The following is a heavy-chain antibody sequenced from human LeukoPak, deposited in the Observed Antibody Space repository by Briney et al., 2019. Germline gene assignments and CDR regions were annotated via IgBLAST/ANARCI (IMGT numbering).Heavy chain of an antibody. CDR3: VRDVGWFHFDL. Sequence: GESLRLSCAASGFTLSDYWMTWIRQAPWKGLEWVADNNRDGTDKRYSESVKGRFSISRDNTKNSLFLQLNSLRAEDTAVYYCVRDVGWFHFDLSGQGTLVTVSS. V-gene: IGHV3-7*01. CDR1: GFTLSDYW. CDR2: NNRDGTDK. J-gene: IGHJ4*02. D-gene: IGHD3-10*01.